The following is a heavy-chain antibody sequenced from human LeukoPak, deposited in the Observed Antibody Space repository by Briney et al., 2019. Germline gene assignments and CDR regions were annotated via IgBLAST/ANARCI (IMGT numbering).Heavy chain of an antibody. J-gene: IGHJ3*02. CDR3: ARSIAAAGVGAFDI. D-gene: IGHD6-13*01. CDR1: GFTFSSYG. Sequence: PGGSLRLSCAASGFTFSSYGMHWVRQAPDKGLEWVSVIYSGGSTYHADSVKGRFTISRDNSKNTLYLQMNSLRAEDTAVCYCARSIAAAGVGAFDIWGQGTMVTVSS. CDR2: IYSGGST. V-gene: IGHV3-NL1*01.